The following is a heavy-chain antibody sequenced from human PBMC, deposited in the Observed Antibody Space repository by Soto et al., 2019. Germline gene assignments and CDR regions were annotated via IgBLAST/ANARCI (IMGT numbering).Heavy chain of an antibody. CDR2: ISHAVSV. V-gene: IGHV4-38-2*01. Sequence: TSETLSLTCAISNSSIARGYYWAWIRQPPGKGLEWIGSISHAVSVYYNPSINSRVAMSLDTSDNHFSLKLTSVTAADTAVYYCARTLDYYGMDVWGQGNTVT. J-gene: IGHJ6*02. CDR3: ARTLDYYGMDV. CDR1: NSSIARGYY.